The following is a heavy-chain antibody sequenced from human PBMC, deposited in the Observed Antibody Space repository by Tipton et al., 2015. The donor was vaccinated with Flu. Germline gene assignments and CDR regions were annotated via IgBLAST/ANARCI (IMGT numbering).Heavy chain of an antibody. J-gene: IGHJ6*02. Sequence: QLVQSGGGLIQPGGSLRLSCAASGFTVSSNYMSWVRRAPGKGLEWVSVIYSDGDTNYADSVKGRFTISRDNAKNSLYLQMNSLRAEDTAVYYCARDHPPSITVLGEITDYFGMAVWGQGTTVTVSS. CDR2: IYSDGDT. CDR1: GFTVSSNY. D-gene: IGHD3-3*01. V-gene: IGHV3-53*01. CDR3: ARDHPPSITVLGEITDYFGMAV.